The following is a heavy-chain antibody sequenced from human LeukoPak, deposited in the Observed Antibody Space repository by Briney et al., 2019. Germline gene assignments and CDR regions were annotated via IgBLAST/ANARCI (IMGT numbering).Heavy chain of an antibody. D-gene: IGHD4-11*01. CDR1: GSTFTNYY. CDR2: INPQSGGT. Sequence: ASVKVSCKASGSTFTNYYIHWVRQAPGQGLEWMGWINPQSGGTDFAQKYQGRVSMTRDTSIRTAYMELRSLTSGDTAEYFCARDPGYFVETTVITPYYYMDAWGQGTAVIVSS. J-gene: IGHJ6*03. CDR3: ARDPGYFVETTVITPYYYMDA. V-gene: IGHV1-2*02.